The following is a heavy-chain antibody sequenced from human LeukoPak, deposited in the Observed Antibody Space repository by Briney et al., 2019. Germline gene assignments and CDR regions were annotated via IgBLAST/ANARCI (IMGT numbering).Heavy chain of an antibody. CDR2: INPSGGST. V-gene: IGHV1-46*01. D-gene: IGHD2-2*01. CDR1: GYTFTSYY. Sequence: GASVKVSCEASGYTFTSYYMHWVRQAPGQGLEWMGIINPSGGSTSYAQKFQGRVTMTRDTSISTAYMQLSRLRSDDTAVYYCARALSAAWASLDYWGQGTLVTVSS. CDR3: ARALSAAWASLDY. J-gene: IGHJ4*02.